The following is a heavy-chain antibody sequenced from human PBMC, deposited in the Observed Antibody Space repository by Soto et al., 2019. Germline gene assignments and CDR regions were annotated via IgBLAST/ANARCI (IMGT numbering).Heavy chain of an antibody. CDR1: GYTFTSYG. J-gene: IGHJ6*02. V-gene: IGHV1-18*01. Sequence: ASVKVSCKASGYTFTSYGISWVRQAPGQGLEWMGWISAYNGNTNYAQKLRGRVTMTTDTSTSTAYMELRSLRSEDTAVYYCARDCIVGATGSHYYYYYGMDVWGQGTTVTFSS. D-gene: IGHD1-26*01. CDR2: ISAYNGNT. CDR3: ARDCIVGATGSHYYYYYGMDV.